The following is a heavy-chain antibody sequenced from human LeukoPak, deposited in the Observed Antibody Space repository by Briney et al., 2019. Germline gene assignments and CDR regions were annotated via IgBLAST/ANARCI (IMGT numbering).Heavy chain of an antibody. J-gene: IGHJ6*03. CDR2: INWNGGST. Sequence: GGSLRLSCAASGFTFDDYGMSWVRQAPGKGPEWVSGINWNGGSTGYADSVKGRFTISRDNAKNSLYLQMNSLRAEDTALYYCARGAGITMVRGVIITEPYYYYYMDVWGKGTTVTVSS. CDR1: GFTFDDYG. D-gene: IGHD3-10*01. V-gene: IGHV3-20*04. CDR3: ARGAGITMVRGVIITEPYYYYYMDV.